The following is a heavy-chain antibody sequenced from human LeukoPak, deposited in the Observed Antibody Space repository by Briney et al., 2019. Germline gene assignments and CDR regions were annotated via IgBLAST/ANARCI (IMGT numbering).Heavy chain of an antibody. CDR2: ISSSSSYI. V-gene: IGHV3-21*01. CDR1: GFTFSSYT. J-gene: IGHJ3*02. Sequence: PGGSLRLSCAASGFTFSSYTMNWVRQAPGKGLEWVSSISSSSSYIYYADSVKGRFTISRDNAKNSLYLQMSSLRAEDTAVYYCARVNLLGAFDIWGQGTMVTVSS. CDR3: ARVNLLGAFDI.